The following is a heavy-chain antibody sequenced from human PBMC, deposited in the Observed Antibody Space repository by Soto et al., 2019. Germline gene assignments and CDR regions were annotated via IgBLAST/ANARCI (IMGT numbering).Heavy chain of an antibody. CDR1: GFTLSSYS. CDR2: ISRTSSAL. Sequence: GSLRLSCAASGFTLSSYSMNWVRQAPGKGLDWVSYISRTSSALYYADSVKGRFTISRDNANNLLFLQMNSLRDEDTAVYYCARDGGYSGYDIDYWGKGILVTVSS. CDR3: ARDGGYSGYDIDY. J-gene: IGHJ4*02. D-gene: IGHD5-12*01. V-gene: IGHV3-48*02.